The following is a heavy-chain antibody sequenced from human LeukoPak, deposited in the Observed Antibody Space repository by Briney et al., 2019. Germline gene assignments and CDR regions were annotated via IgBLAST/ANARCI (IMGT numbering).Heavy chain of an antibody. CDR3: GGGVRGGDFDY. CDR1: GFTFSSYA. D-gene: IGHD3-10*01. Sequence: GRSLRLSCAASGFTFSSYAMHWVRQAPGKGLEWVAVISYDGSNKYYADSVKGRFTISRDNSKNTLYLQMNSLRAEDTAVYYCGGGVRGGDFDYWGQGALVTVSS. J-gene: IGHJ4*02. CDR2: ISYDGSNK. V-gene: IGHV3-30*01.